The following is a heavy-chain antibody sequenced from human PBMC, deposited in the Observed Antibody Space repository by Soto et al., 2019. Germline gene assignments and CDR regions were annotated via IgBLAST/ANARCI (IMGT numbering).Heavy chain of an antibody. Sequence: SETLSLTCTVSGGSISSYYWSWIRQPPGKGLEWIGYIYYSGSTNYNPSLKSRVTISVDTSKNEFSLRLSSVTAADTTVYYCARRYGSAFDIWGQGTMVTVSS. J-gene: IGHJ3*02. CDR2: IYYSGST. D-gene: IGHD3-10*01. CDR3: ARRYGSAFDI. V-gene: IGHV4-59*01. CDR1: GGSISSYY.